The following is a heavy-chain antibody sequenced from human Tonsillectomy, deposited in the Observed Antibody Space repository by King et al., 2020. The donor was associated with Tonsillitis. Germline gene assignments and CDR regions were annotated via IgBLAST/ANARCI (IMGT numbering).Heavy chain of an antibody. CDR2: ISSSSSYT. V-gene: IGHV3-11*06. CDR1: GFTFSDYY. CDR3: ARGSGQLLDY. Sequence: SGFTFSDYYMSWIRQAPGKGLEWVSYISSSSSYTNYADSVKGRFTISRDNAKNSLYLTMNSLRTEDTAVYYCARGSGQLLDYWGQGTLVTVSS. D-gene: IGHD6-19*01. J-gene: IGHJ4*02.